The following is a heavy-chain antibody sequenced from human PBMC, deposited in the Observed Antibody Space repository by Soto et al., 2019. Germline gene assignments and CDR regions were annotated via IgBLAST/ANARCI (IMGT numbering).Heavy chain of an antibody. D-gene: IGHD1-26*01. Sequence: AAVKVSCKACVYTVADYAIHCVRQAPGQRREWMGWINGGNGNTYYSEDCQGRVTFTRDTSAGTVYMQLSSLTSEDTAVYYCARDDSGFSGSHYIDYFNYWGQGALVTVSS. J-gene: IGHJ4*02. CDR3: ARDDSGFSGSHYIDYFNY. V-gene: IGHV1-3*01. CDR2: INGGNGNT. CDR1: VYTVADYA.